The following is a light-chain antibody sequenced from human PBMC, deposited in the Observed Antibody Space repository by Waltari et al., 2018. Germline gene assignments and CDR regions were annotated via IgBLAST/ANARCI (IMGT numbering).Light chain of an antibody. CDR2: AAS. CDR3: QQSYSTPLT. V-gene: IGKV1-39*01. CDR1: QSISSY. J-gene: IGKJ4*01. Sequence: DIQMPQSPSSLSASVGDRVPITCRASQSISSYLNWYQQKPGKAPKLLIYAASRLQSGVPSRFSGSGSGTDFTLTISSLQPEDFATYYCQQSYSTPLTFGGGTKVEIK.